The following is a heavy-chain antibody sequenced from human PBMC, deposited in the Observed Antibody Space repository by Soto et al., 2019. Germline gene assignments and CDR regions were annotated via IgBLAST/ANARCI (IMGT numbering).Heavy chain of an antibody. CDR2: TYQSGSA. J-gene: IGHJ6*02. Sequence: SETLSLTCTVSGGSISSGGYSWTWIRQSPGKGLEWIGYTYQSGSAYYNPSLKSRVTISVDRSKNQFSLNLTSVTAADTAVYYCARDYYGMDVWGQGTTVTAP. CDR1: GGSISSGGYS. CDR3: ARDYYGMDV. V-gene: IGHV4-30-2*06.